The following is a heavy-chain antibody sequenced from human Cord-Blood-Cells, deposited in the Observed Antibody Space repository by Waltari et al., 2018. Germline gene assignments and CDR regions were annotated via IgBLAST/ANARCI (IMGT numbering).Heavy chain of an antibody. V-gene: IGHV3-30-3*01. D-gene: IGHD4-17*01. CDR2: ISYDGSNK. CDR1: GFTFSSYA. Sequence: QVQLVESGGGVVQPGRSLRLSCAASGFTFSSYAMHWVRQAPGKGLEWVAVISYDGSNKYYADSVKGRFTISRDNSKNTLYLQMNSLRAEDTAVYYCARARDYGDDGREGGPNWFDPWGQGTLVTVSS. J-gene: IGHJ5*02. CDR3: ARARDYGDDGREGGPNWFDP.